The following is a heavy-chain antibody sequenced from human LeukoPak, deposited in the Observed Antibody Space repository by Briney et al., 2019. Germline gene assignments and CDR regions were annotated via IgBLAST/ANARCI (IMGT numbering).Heavy chain of an antibody. CDR2: IKEDGGEK. V-gene: IGHV3-7*01. Sequence: GGSLRLSCAASGFTFSRYWMSWVRQAPGKGLEWVANIKEDGGEKFHVDSVKGRFTISRDNAKKSLYLQMNSLRAEDTAVYFCARVLGCTNGVCHDAFDIWGQGTVVTVSS. CDR3: ARVLGCTNGVCHDAFDI. J-gene: IGHJ3*02. D-gene: IGHD2-8*01. CDR1: GFTFSRYW.